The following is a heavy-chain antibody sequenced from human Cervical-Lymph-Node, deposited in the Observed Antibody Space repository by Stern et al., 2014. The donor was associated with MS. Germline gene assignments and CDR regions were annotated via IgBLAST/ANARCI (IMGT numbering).Heavy chain of an antibody. CDR3: ARHLRVGSTRNYYFDN. D-gene: IGHD1-26*01. Sequence: VQLVESGAEVKKPGSSVKVSCKTSGGTFSSYAISWVRQAPGRGLEWMGTIIPIVGVPNNAQKFEGRLTITADRSTSTAYMDLSSLTSEDTAVYYCARHLRVGSTRNYYFDNWGQGTLVTVSS. CDR2: IIPIVGVP. J-gene: IGHJ4*02. CDR1: GGTFSSYA. V-gene: IGHV1-69*04.